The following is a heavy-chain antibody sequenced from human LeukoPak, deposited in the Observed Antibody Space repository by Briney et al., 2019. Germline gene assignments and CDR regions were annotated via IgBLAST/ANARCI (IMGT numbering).Heavy chain of an antibody. J-gene: IGHJ4*02. CDR3: ARENPSGYYNRPIDY. CDR1: GFTFSSYG. CDR2: IWYDGSNK. D-gene: IGHD3-22*01. Sequence: GGSLRLSCAASGFTFSSYGMHWVRQAPGKGLEWVAVIWYDGSNKYYADSVKGRFTISRDNSKNTLYLQMNSLRAEDTAVYYCARENPSGYYNRPIDYWGQGTLVTVSS. V-gene: IGHV3-33*01.